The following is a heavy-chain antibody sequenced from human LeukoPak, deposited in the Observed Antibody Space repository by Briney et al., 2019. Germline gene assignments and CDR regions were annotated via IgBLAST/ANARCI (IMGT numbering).Heavy chain of an antibody. Sequence: SVKVSCKASGGTFSSYAISWVRQAPGQGLEWMGRIIPIFGTANYAQKFQGRVTITTDESTSTAYMELSSLRSEDTAVYYCARGVWAGYYFDYWGQGTLVTVSS. J-gene: IGHJ4*02. CDR2: IIPIFGTA. V-gene: IGHV1-69*05. CDR1: GGTFSSYA. CDR3: ARGVWAGYYFDY. D-gene: IGHD3/OR15-3a*01.